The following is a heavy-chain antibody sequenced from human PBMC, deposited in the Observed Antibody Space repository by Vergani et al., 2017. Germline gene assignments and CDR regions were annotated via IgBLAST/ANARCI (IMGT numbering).Heavy chain of an antibody. D-gene: IGHD3-10*01. Sequence: EVQLVESGGGLVQPGGSLRLSCAGAGFTFDTYTMAYVRQAPGKGLEWVATISSGGGDIFYADSVKGRFTISRDNSKNTLFLQMNSLKDEDTAVYYCTTAXGLYYLHGEYFQYWGRGTLVSVSS. CDR1: GFTFDTYT. CDR3: TTAXGLYYLHGEYFQY. V-gene: IGHV3-23*04. CDR2: ISSGGGDI. J-gene: IGHJ1*01.